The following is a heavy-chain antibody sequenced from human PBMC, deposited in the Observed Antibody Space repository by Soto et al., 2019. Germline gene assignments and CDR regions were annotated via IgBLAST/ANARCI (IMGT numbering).Heavy chain of an antibody. D-gene: IGHD6-6*01. Sequence: QVQLVQSGAAVKKPGASVKVSCKASGFSFTGYYIHWLRQAPGQGLEWMGWMNAHSGGTEYAQKFQGRVTLTWDTSIATAYLTLTSLTSDDTALYYCATDLTRQLAYWLDPWGQGTQVTVSS. CDR3: ATDLTRQLAYWLDP. CDR1: GFSFTGYY. J-gene: IGHJ5*02. V-gene: IGHV1-2*02. CDR2: MNAHSGGT.